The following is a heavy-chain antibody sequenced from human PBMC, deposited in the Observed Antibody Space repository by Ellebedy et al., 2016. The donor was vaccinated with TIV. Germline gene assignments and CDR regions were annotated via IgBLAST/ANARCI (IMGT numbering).Heavy chain of an antibody. CDR3: AIERGATYGDYVKAFDY. J-gene: IGHJ4*02. V-gene: IGHV1-2*02. CDR2: INPSSGAP. Sequence: ASVKVSXXASGYTFTGYYMHWLRQAPGQGLEWMGGINPSSGAPKYAQNFQARLTVTRDMSITTAYMELTRLTSDDTAVYYCAIERGATYGDYVKAFDYWGQGTLVTVSS. CDR1: GYTFTGYY. D-gene: IGHD4-17*01.